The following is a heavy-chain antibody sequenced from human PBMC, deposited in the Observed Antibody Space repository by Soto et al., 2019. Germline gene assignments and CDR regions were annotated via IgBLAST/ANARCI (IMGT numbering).Heavy chain of an antibody. CDR3: ARESRYRYYYYYYMDV. D-gene: IGHD1-26*01. Sequence: GESLKISCAASGFTFSSYSMNWVRQAPGKGLEWVSYISSSSSTIYYADSVKGRFTISRDNAKNSLYLQMNSLRAEDTAVYYCARESRYRYYYYYYMDVWGKGTTVTVSS. CDR1: GFTFSSYS. J-gene: IGHJ6*03. CDR2: ISSSSSTI. V-gene: IGHV3-48*01.